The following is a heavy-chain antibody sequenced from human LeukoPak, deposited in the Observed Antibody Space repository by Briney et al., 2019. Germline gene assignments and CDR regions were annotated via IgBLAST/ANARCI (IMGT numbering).Heavy chain of an antibody. J-gene: IGHJ4*02. Sequence: PSETLSLTCAVYSGSFNGYYWSWIRQFPGKGLEWIGEINDSGNTNYYPSLKSRVTLSVDTSKNQFSLRLGSVTAADTAVYYCARRLVNDADSQVSDDWGQGILVTVSS. CDR1: SGSFNGYY. CDR3: ARRLVNDADSQVSDD. CDR2: INDSGNT. D-gene: IGHD6-19*01. V-gene: IGHV4-34*01.